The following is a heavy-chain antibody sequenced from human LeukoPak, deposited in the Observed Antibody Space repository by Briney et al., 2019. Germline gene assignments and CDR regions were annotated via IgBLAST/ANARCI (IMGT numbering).Heavy chain of an antibody. V-gene: IGHV4-39*01. J-gene: IGHJ4*02. CDR2: ISYSGNT. D-gene: IGHD2-2*01. Sequence: SETLSLTCTVSAGSITSTTYFWGWVRQPPGRDLEWLGTISYSGNTYYNPSLKSRLTLSVDTSKNQFSLNLNSVTAADTALYYCARLRARLGYCISTSCHGYCDYWAQGTLVTVSS. CDR3: ARLRARLGYCISTSCHGYCDY. CDR1: AGSITSTTYF.